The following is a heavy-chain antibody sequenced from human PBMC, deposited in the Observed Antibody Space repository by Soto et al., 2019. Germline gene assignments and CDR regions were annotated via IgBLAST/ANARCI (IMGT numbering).Heavy chain of an antibody. D-gene: IGHD3-3*01. CDR3: ATSPSTIFGVVTSEDYYGMDV. CDR1: GYTLTELS. Sequence: ASVKVSCKVSGYTLTELSMHWVRQAPGKGLEWMGGFDPEDGETIYAQKFQGRVTMTEDTSTDTAYMELSSLRSEDTAVCYCATSPSTIFGVVTSEDYYGMDVWGQGTTVTVSS. V-gene: IGHV1-24*01. CDR2: FDPEDGET. J-gene: IGHJ6*02.